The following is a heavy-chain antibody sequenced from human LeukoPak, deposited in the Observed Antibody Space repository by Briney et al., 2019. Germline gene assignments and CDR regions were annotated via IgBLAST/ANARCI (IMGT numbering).Heavy chain of an antibody. J-gene: IGHJ4*02. Sequence: PSETLSLTCTVSRGSISSGSYYSSWIRQPAGKGLEWLGRIYTSGSTNYNPSLKSRVTISVDTSKNQFSLKLSSVTAADTAVYYCARELGENYDFWSGYYTLDYWGQGTLVTVSS. CDR1: RGSISSGSYY. CDR2: IYTSGST. V-gene: IGHV4-61*02. D-gene: IGHD3-3*01. CDR3: ARELGENYDFWSGYYTLDY.